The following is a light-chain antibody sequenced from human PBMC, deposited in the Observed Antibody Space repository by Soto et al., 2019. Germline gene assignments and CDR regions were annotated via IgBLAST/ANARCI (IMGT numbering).Light chain of an antibody. V-gene: IGLV4-60*03. CDR3: ETWDNNTRV. Sequence: QPVLTQSSSASASLGSSVKLTCTLSSGHSSYIIAWHQHQPGKAPRYLMKLKGSGTYNKGSGVPDRFSGSSSGADRYLIISNLQSEDETDYYCETWDNNTRVFGGGTKVTVL. J-gene: IGLJ3*02. CDR2: LKGSGTY. CDR1: SGHSSYI.